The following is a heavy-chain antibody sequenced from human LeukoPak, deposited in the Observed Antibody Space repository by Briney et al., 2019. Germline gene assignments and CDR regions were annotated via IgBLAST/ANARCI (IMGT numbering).Heavy chain of an antibody. D-gene: IGHD7-27*01. V-gene: IGHV1-8*02. CDR1: GYTFTSYD. Sequence: ASVKVSCKASGYTFTSYDFNWVRQATGQRPEWMGWMSPNSGDTGYAQKFQDRVAMTRNTSISTAYMELSSLRSDDTAVYYCARGPPNWGYDYWGPGTLVTVS. J-gene: IGHJ4*02. CDR2: MSPNSGDT. CDR3: ARGPPNWGYDY.